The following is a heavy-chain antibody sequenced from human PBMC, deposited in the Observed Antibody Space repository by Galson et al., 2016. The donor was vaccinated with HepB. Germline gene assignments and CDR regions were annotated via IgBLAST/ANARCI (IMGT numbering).Heavy chain of an antibody. Sequence: QSGAEVKKPGESLKISCQGSGYSFTRYWIGWVRQMPGKGLEWMGIIYPGDSDITYSPSFQGQVTISADKSTSTAYLQWSSLKASDTAMYYCARHGDYGDYPFDYWGQGTLVTVSS. CDR3: ARHGDYGDYPFDY. V-gene: IGHV5-51*01. J-gene: IGHJ4*02. D-gene: IGHD4-17*01. CDR1: GYSFTRYW. CDR2: IYPGDSDI.